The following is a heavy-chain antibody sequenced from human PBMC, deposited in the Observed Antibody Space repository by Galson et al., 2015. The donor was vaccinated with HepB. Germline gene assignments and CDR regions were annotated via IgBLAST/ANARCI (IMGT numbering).Heavy chain of an antibody. CDR3: SKDGLLVSNNPYQLHF. J-gene: IGHJ4*02. V-gene: IGHV3-23*01. CDR2: ITSNGGRT. D-gene: IGHD2-8*02. Sequence: RLSCAASGXXFSRYAXTWVXXAPGKGLEXXXSITSNGGRTFYTNSVKGRFTISRDNSRNTVVLQLSSLRPEDXAVYYCSKDGLLVSNNPYQLHFWGQGTLVSVSS. CDR1: GXXFSRYA.